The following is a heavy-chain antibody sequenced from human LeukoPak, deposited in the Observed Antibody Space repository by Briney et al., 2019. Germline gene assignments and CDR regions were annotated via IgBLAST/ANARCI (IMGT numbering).Heavy chain of an antibody. J-gene: IGHJ4*02. V-gene: IGHV1-2*02. CDR1: GYTFTSYD. CDR3: ARSQVHDY. CDR2: INPNSGDT. Sequence: ASVKVSCKASGYTFTSYDITWVRQAPGQGLEWMGWINPNSGDTNYAQNFQGRVTMTRDTSIITAYMELSSLRSDDTAVYYCARSQVHDYWGQGTLVTVSS.